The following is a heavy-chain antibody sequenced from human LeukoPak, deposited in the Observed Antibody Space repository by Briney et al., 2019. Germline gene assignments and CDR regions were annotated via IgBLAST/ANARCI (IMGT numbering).Heavy chain of an antibody. CDR1: GFPFTSHA. Sequence: AGGSLRLSCTASGFPFTSHAMTWVRQAPGKGLEWLSSISGSGTTTYYAESVRGRLTIPRDNSKNTLYLEMNRLRVEDTAVYYCAKVVLLSRYFDWSHSYGLDVWGQGTTVTVSS. V-gene: IGHV3-23*01. CDR2: ISGSGTTT. J-gene: IGHJ6*02. CDR3: AKVVLLSRYFDWSHSYGLDV. D-gene: IGHD3-9*01.